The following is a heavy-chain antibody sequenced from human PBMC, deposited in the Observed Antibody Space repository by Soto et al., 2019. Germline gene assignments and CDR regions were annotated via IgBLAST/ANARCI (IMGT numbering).Heavy chain of an antibody. CDR3: ARIVEVRAANFYYYGMDV. D-gene: IGHD2-15*01. J-gene: IGHJ6*02. V-gene: IGHV2-26*01. CDR1: GFSLINARMG. Sequence: SGPTLVNPTETLTLTCTVSGFSLINARMGVSWIRQPPGKALEWLAHIFSNDEKSYSTSLKSRLTTSKDTSKSQVVLTMTNMDPVDTATYYCARIVEVRAANFYYYGMDVWGQGTTDTVSS. CDR2: IFSNDEK.